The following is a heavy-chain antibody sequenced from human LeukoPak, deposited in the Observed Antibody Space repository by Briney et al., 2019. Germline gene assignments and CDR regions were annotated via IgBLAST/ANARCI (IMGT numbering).Heavy chain of an antibody. V-gene: IGHV3-74*01. CDR1: GFTFSSNW. CDR3: ARGLSGYASSLGY. CDR2: TNSDGSST. D-gene: IGHD2-2*01. Sequence: GGSLRLSCAASGFTFSSNWMHWVRQAPGKGLVWVSRTNSDGSSTNYADSVRGRFSISRDNAKNTLYLQMDSLRAEDTAVYYCARGLSGYASSLGYWGQGTLVTVSA. J-gene: IGHJ4*02.